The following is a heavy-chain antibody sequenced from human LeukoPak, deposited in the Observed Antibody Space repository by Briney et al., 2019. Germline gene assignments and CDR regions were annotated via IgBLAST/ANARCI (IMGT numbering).Heavy chain of an antibody. CDR1: GGSISSSSYY. Sequence: SETLSLTCTVSGGSISSSSYYWGWIRQPPGKGLEWIGSIYYSGSTYYNPSLKSRVTISVDTSKNQFSLKLSSVTAADTAVYYCASSPTGSSWYDYYYYMDVWGKGTTVTVSS. J-gene: IGHJ6*03. V-gene: IGHV4-39*07. CDR2: IYYSGST. CDR3: ASSPTGSSWYDYYYYMDV. D-gene: IGHD6-13*01.